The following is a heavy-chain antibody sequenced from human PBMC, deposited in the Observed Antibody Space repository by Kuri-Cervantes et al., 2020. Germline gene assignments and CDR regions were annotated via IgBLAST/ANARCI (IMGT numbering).Heavy chain of an antibody. CDR2: IYYSGST. Sequence: SETLSLTCTVSGGSISSYYWSWIRQPPGKGLEWIGYIYYSGSTYYNPSLKSRVTISVDTSKNQFSLKLSSVTAADTAVYYCAREGFDSMATIDYWGQGTLVTVSS. CDR3: AREGFDSMATIDY. D-gene: IGHD5-24*01. J-gene: IGHJ4*02. V-gene: IGHV4-59*12. CDR1: GGSISSYY.